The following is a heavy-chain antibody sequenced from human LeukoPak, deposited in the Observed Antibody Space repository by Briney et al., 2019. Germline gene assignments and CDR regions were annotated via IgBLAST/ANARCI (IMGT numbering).Heavy chain of an antibody. CDR2: IKQDGSEK. CDR3: ARDWKADYYYYGMDV. J-gene: IGHJ6*02. CDR1: GFTFSSYC. D-gene: IGHD1-1*01. Sequence: GGALRLYCAASGFTFSSYCMSWVRQAPGKGLEWVANIKQDGSEKYYVDSVKDRFTISRDNAKNSLYLQMKSLRAEDRAVYYCARDWKADYYYYGMDVWGQGTTVTVSS. V-gene: IGHV3-7*01.